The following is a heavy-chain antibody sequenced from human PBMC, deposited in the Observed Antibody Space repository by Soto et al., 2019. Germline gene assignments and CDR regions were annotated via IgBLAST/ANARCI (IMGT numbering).Heavy chain of an antibody. CDR1: GFDFSDTW. V-gene: IGHV3-15*07. CDR3: TADLSSSTVWANDY. D-gene: IGHD3-16*02. J-gene: IGHJ4*02. Sequence: EVQLVESGGGFVKPGASLRLSCAASGFDFSDTWMNWVRQSPGKGLEWVARIKRKPEGGATDYAAPVKGRLTLSRDDSKRMVFLQMDNLKREDTGVYYCTADLSSSTVWANDYWGQGTLVTVSS. CDR2: IKRKPEGGAT.